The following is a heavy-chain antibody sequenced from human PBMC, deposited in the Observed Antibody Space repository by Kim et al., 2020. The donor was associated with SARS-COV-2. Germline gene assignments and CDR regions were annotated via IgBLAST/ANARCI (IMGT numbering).Heavy chain of an antibody. V-gene: IGHV1-24*01. J-gene: IGHJ6*02. CDR2: FDPEDVET. CDR3: ATARPIVATSRYDYYYYYGMDV. D-gene: IGHD5-12*01. CDR1: GYTLTELS. Sequence: ASVKVSCKVSGYTLTELSMHWVRQAPGKGLEWMGGFDPEDVETIYAQKFQGRVTMTEDTSTDTAYMELSSLRSEDTAVYYFATARPIVATSRYDYYYYYGMDVWGQGTTVTVSS.